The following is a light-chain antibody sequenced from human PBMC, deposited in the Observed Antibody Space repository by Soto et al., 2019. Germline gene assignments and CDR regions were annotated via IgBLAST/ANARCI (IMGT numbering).Light chain of an antibody. Sequence: EIVMTQSPATLSVSPGESATLSCRASQSVSSNLAWYQQTPGQAPRLLIYGASSRATGIPDRFSGSGSGTDFTLTISRLEPEDFAVYDCQQYGSSPWTVGQGTKVELK. CDR1: QSVSSN. V-gene: IGKV3-20*01. CDR3: QQYGSSPWT. J-gene: IGKJ1*01. CDR2: GAS.